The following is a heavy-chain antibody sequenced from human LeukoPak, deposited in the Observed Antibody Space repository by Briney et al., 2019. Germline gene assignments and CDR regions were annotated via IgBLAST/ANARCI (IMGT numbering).Heavy chain of an antibody. CDR1: GYSFSSYW. J-gene: IGHJ4*02. V-gene: IGHV5-51*01. Sequence: GESLKISCKGSGYSFSSYWIGWVRQMPGKGLEWMGIIYPADSDTRYSPSFQGHVTISADNSSSTAYLQCDSLKASDTAMYFCARHSVRRTYYFDYWAQGTLVTVSS. D-gene: IGHD3-10*02. CDR3: ARHSVRRTYYFDY. CDR2: IYPADSDT.